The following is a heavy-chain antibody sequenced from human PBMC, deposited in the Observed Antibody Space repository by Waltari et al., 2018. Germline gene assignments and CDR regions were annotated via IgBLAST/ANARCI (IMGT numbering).Heavy chain of an antibody. D-gene: IGHD6-13*01. CDR2: LSSSSSTI. V-gene: IGHV3-48*01. J-gene: IGHJ5*02. Sequence: EVQLVESGGGLVQPGGSLRLSCAASGFPFSSDSMNWVRQAPGKGLEWVSYLSSSSSTIYYADSVKDRFTMTRDNAKNSLYLKMNSLRAGDSAVYYCARDPTAANSDWFAPWRQGVLVTV. CDR1: GFPFSSDS. CDR3: ARDPTAANSDWFAP.